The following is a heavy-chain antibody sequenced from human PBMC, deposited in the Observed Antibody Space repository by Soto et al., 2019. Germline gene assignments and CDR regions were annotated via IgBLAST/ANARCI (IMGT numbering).Heavy chain of an antibody. V-gene: IGHV3-53*02. D-gene: IGHD6-19*01. CDR2: IHAGGST. CDR1: GFSVSNNY. CDR3: ASLAVAEGFDP. J-gene: IGHJ5*02. Sequence: EVQLVETGGGLIQPGGSLRLFCAASGFSVSNNYMSWVRQAPGKGLEWVSIIHAGGSTYYADSVKGRFTISRDNSKNTVYLQMNGLRDEDTAMYYCASLAVAEGFDPWGQGTLVTVSS.